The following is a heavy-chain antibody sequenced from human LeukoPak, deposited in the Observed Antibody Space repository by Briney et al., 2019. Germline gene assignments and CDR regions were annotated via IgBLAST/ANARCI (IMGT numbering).Heavy chain of an antibody. CDR3: SLARSEYHYGMDV. CDR2: TYYRSKWYY. Sequence: SQTLSLTCAISGDSVFSISVARNWIRQSPSRGLEWLGRTYYRSKWYYEYAVSVKSRINISPDTSKNQFSLQLTSVTPEDTAVYYCSLARSEYHYGMDVWGQGTTVTVSS. J-gene: IGHJ6*02. V-gene: IGHV6-1*01. CDR1: GDSVFSISVA.